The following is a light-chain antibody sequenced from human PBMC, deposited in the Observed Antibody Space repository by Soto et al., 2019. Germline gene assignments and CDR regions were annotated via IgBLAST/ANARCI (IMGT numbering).Light chain of an antibody. CDR2: YDN. CDR1: SSNIGNNA. V-gene: IGLV1-36*01. CDR3: ASWDDSLNAYV. Sequence: QSVLTQPPSVFEAPRQRVTISCSGSSSNIGNNAVNWYQQLPGQAPKIVIYYDNLLTSGVSDRFSGSKSGISASLAISDLQSDDEADYYCASWDDSLNAYVFGPGTKVTVL. J-gene: IGLJ1*01.